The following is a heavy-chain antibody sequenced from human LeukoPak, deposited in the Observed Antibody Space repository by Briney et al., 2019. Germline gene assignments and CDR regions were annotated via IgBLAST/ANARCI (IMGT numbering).Heavy chain of an antibody. Sequence: GRSLRLSCAASGFTFYDYAMHWVRQAPGKGLEWVSGISWNSGSIGYADSVKGRFTISRDNAKNSLYLQMNSLRAEDTAVFYCARELSGSISRHFDYWGQGTLVTVSS. V-gene: IGHV3-9*01. CDR1: GFTFYDYA. CDR2: ISWNSGSI. CDR3: ARELSGSISRHFDY. D-gene: IGHD2-15*01. J-gene: IGHJ4*02.